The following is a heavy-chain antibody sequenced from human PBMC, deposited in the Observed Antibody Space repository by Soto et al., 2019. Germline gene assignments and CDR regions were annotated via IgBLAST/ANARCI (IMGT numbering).Heavy chain of an antibody. CDR1: GGTFSSYA. CDR3: AKGMEAVAGNAFDI. CDR2: IIPIFGTA. V-gene: IGHV1-69*13. J-gene: IGHJ3*02. Sequence: GASVKVSCKASGGTFSSYAISWVRQATGQGLEWMGGIIPIFGTANYAQKFQVRVTITADESTSTAYMELSSLRSEDTAVYYCAKGMEAVAGNAFDIWGQGTMVT. D-gene: IGHD6-19*01.